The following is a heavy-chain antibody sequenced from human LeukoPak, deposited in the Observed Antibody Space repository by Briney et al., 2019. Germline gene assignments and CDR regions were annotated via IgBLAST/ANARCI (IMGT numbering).Heavy chain of an antibody. Sequence: SVTVSCKASGRTFTSYAISRLHQAPGQGLEWTGRIFLIPVLSNYAQKFQGTVTITADKSTSTVYMELSSVRSEDTAVYYCAEPDSSGYSPPGGAVGDYYYYGMDVWGQGTTVTVSS. CDR1: GRTFTSYA. CDR2: IFLIPVLS. J-gene: IGHJ6*02. D-gene: IGHD3-22*01. V-gene: IGHV1-69*04. CDR3: AEPDSSGYSPPGGAVGDYYYYGMDV.